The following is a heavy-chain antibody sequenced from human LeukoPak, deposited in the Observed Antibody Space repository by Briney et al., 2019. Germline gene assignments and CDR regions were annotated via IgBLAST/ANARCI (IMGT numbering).Heavy chain of an antibody. D-gene: IGHD7-27*01. J-gene: IGHJ4*02. V-gene: IGHV1-18*01. CDR3: ARGPPNWGYDY. CDR1: GYTFTSYG. Sequence: ASVKVSCKASGYTFTSYGISWVRLAPGQGLEWMGWISAYNGNTNYAQKFQDRVTMTRNTSISTAYMELSSLRSDDTAVYYCARGPPNWGYDYWGPGTLVTVSS. CDR2: ISAYNGNT.